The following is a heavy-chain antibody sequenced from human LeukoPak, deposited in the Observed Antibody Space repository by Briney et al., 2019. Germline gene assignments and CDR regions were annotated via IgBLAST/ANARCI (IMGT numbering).Heavy chain of an antibody. Sequence: ASVTVSCKASGYTFTSYYMHWVRQAPGQGLEWMGIINPSGGSTSYAQKFQGRVTMTRDTSTSTVYMELSSLRSEDTAVYYCARVGRLIDRWELLWLFDYWGQETLVTVSS. V-gene: IGHV1-46*01. CDR1: GYTFTSYY. CDR2: INPSGGST. CDR3: ARVGRLIDRWELLWLFDY. D-gene: IGHD1-26*01. J-gene: IGHJ4*02.